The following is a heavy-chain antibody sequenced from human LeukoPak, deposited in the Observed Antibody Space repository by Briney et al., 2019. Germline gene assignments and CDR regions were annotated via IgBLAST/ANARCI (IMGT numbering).Heavy chain of an antibody. J-gene: IGHJ6*02. CDR3: ARGYSNLRQSMDV. CDR1: GYSFTSYG. V-gene: IGHV1-18*01. D-gene: IGHD4-11*01. CDR2: ISAYNGNT. Sequence: ASVKVSCKASGYSFTSYGISWVRQAPGQGLEWMGWISAYNGNTNYAQKFQGRVTMTTDTSTTTAYMELWSLSSDDTAVYYCARGYSNLRQSMDVWGQGTTVTVSS.